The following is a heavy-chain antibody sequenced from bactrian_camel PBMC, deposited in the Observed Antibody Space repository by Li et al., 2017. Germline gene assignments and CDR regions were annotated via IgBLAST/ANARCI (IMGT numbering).Heavy chain of an antibody. V-gene: IGHV3S53*01. CDR1: PYIWTSNC. J-gene: IGHJ4*01. Sequence: VQLVESGGGSVQAGGSLRLSCTASPYIWTSNCMGWYRLAPGKAREGVAAVDSDGKTLYADSVKGRFINSKSNGGTTLSLQMNMLKPEDTAMYYCAAVARWYGRDRLSSRRYEYWGQGTQVTVS. CDR2: VDSDGKT. CDR3: AAVARWYGRDRLSSRRYEY. D-gene: IGHD5*01.